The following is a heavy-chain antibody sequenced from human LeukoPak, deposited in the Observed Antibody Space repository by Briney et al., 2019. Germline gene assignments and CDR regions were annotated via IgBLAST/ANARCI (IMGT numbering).Heavy chain of an antibody. D-gene: IGHD3-3*01. J-gene: IGHJ4*02. V-gene: IGHV4-38-2*01. CDR3: ARSTITIFGVVIPNDY. CDR1: GYSISSGYY. CDR2: IYHSGST. Sequence: SETLSLTCAVSGYSISSGYYWGWIRQPPGKGLEWIGSIYHSGSTYYNPSLKSRVTISVDTSKNQFSLKLSSVTAADTAVYYCARSTITIFGVVIPNDYWGQGTPVTISS.